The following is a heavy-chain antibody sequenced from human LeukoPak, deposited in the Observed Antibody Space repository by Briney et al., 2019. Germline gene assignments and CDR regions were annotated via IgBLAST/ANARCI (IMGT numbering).Heavy chain of an antibody. D-gene: IGHD3-16*01. Sequence: GGSLRLSCAASGFTFSTYWMHWVRQAPGKGLVWVSRIKNDGSGTTYADSVKGRFTISRDNAKNTLYLQMNSLRAEDTAVYYCERGLTAFGEVAGDYWGQGTLVTVSS. V-gene: IGHV3-74*01. CDR3: ERGLTAFGEVAGDY. J-gene: IGHJ4*02. CDR1: GFTFSTYW. CDR2: IKNDGSGT.